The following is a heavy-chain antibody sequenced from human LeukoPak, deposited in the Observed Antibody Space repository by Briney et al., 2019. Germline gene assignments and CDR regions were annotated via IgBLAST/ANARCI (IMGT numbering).Heavy chain of an antibody. Sequence: GGSLRLSCAASGFSFSSSWMHWVRQAPGKGLVWVSRMNSDGSITTYADSVKGRFTISRDNAKNTLYLQMNSLRAEDTAVYYCTRGQMPEGLFYWGQGSLVTISS. CDR3: TRGQMPEGLFY. CDR1: GFSFSSSW. V-gene: IGHV3-74*01. D-gene: IGHD2-2*01. CDR2: MNSDGSIT. J-gene: IGHJ4*02.